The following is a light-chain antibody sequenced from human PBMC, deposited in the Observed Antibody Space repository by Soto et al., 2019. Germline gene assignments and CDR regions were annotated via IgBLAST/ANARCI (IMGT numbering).Light chain of an antibody. CDR3: CSYAGSSTYV. CDR2: EGS. CDR1: SSDVGSYNL. Sequence: QSALTQPSSVSGSPGQSITISCTGTSSDVGSYNLVSWYQQHPGKAPKLMIYEGSKRPSGVSNRFSGSKSGNTASLTISGLQAEDEADYSCCSYAGSSTYVFGTGTKVTV. V-gene: IGLV2-23*01. J-gene: IGLJ1*01.